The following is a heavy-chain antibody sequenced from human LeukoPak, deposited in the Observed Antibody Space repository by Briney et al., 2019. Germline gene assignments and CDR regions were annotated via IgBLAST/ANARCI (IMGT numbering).Heavy chain of an antibody. J-gene: IGHJ4*02. CDR3: AREGDDFWSGYYSYFDY. V-gene: IGHV3-23*01. Sequence: GGSLRLSCAASGFTFSDYYMSWVRQAPGKGLEWVSAISGSGGSTYYADSVKGRFTISRDNSKNTLYLQMNSLRAEDTAVYYCAREGDDFWSGYYSYFDYWGQGTLVTVSS. D-gene: IGHD3-3*01. CDR2: ISGSGGST. CDR1: GFTFSDYY.